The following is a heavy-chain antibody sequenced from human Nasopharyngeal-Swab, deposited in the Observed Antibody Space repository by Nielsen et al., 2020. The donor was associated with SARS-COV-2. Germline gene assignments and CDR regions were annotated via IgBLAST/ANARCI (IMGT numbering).Heavy chain of an antibody. J-gene: IGHJ4*02. V-gene: IGHV1-24*01. CDR1: GYTLTELS. D-gene: IGHD3-22*01. CDR3: ATAWAYYYDSSGYDC. Sequence: SVKVSCKVSGYTLTELSMHWVRQAPGKGLEWMGGFDPEDGETIYAQKFQGRVTMTEDTSTDTAYMELSSLRSEDTAVYYCATAWAYYYDSSGYDCWGQGTLVTVSS. CDR2: FDPEDGET.